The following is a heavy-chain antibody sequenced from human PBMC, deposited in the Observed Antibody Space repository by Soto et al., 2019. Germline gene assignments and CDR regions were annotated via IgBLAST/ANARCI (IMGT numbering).Heavy chain of an antibody. V-gene: IGHV4-4*02. Sequence: QVQLQESGPGLVKPSGTLSLTCAVSGGSISSSNWWSWVRQPPGKGLEWIGEIYHSGSTNYNPSLKSLVTRSVDKSKDQFSLKLSSVTAADTAVYYCARVEGIVGATTDYWGQGTLVTVSS. J-gene: IGHJ4*02. CDR3: ARVEGIVGATTDY. CDR2: IYHSGST. D-gene: IGHD1-26*01. CDR1: GGSISSSNW.